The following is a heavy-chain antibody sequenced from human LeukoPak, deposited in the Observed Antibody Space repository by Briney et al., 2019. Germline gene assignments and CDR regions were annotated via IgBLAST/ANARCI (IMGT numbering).Heavy chain of an antibody. CDR1: GDSISSYY. D-gene: IGHD2-21*02. CDR3: ARQREVTGLYYFDY. J-gene: IGHJ4*02. Sequence: SETLSLTCTVSGDSISSYYWSWIRQPPGKGLEWIGYIYYSGSTKYNPSLKSRVTISVDTSKNQFSLSLSSVTAADAAVYYCARQREVTGLYYFDYWGQGTLVTVSS. CDR2: IYYSGST. V-gene: IGHV4-59*08.